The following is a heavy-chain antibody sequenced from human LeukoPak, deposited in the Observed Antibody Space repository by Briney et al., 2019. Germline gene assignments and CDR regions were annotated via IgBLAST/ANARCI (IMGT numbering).Heavy chain of an antibody. CDR2: ISFSGSTI. CDR1: GFTVSDYY. V-gene: IGHV3-11*04. J-gene: IGHJ6*03. D-gene: IGHD1-26*01. CDR3: ARDGGSYTSIYYYYYMDV. Sequence: GGSLRLSCAASGFTVSDYYMTWIRQAPGKGLDWVSYISFSGSTIYYADSVKGRFIISRDTAKNSLYLQMNSLRAEDTAVYYCARDGGSYTSIYYYYYMDVWGKGTTVTVSS.